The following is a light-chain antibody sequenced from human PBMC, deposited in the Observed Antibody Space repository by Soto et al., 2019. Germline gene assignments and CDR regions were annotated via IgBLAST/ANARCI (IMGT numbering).Light chain of an antibody. CDR2: GNN. CDR1: SSNIGARYD. V-gene: IGLV1-40*01. Sequence: QLVLTQPPSVSGAPGQRVAISCTGSSSNIGARYDVHWYQQLPGTAPKLLIYGNNNRPSGVPDRFSGSKSGTSASLAITGLQAEDEADYYCQSYDSSRSVIFGGGTKLTVL. CDR3: QSYDSSRSVI. J-gene: IGLJ2*01.